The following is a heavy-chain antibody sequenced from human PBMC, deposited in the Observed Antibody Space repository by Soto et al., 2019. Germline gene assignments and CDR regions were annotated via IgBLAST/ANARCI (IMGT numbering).Heavy chain of an antibody. D-gene: IGHD2-15*01. CDR2: IYYSGST. V-gene: IGHV4-59*02. J-gene: IGHJ6*03. Sequence: SATLSLTCSVSGGSVSSYYSSWLPQPPGKGLELIGYIYYSGSTNYNPSLKSRVTISVDTSKNQFSLKLSSVTAADTAVYYCARDGRRYCSGGSCYHPYYYYYMDVWGKGTTVT. CDR3: ARDGRRYCSGGSCYHPYYYYYMDV. CDR1: GGSVSSYY.